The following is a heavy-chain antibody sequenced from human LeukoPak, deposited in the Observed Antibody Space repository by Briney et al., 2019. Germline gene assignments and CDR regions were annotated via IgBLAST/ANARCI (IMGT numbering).Heavy chain of an antibody. CDR2: ISSSSSYI. V-gene: IGHV3-21*01. J-gene: IGHJ4*02. Sequence: TGGSLRLSCAASGFTFSSYSMNWVRQAPGKGLEWVSSISSSSSYIYYADSVKGRFTISRDNAKNSLYLQMNSLRAEDTAVYYCARGGYSYGSLYYFDYWGQGTLVTVSS. CDR3: ARGGYSYGSLYYFDY. D-gene: IGHD5-18*01. CDR1: GFTFSSYS.